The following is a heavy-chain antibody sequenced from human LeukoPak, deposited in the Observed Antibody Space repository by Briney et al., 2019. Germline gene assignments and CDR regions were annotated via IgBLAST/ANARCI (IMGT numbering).Heavy chain of an antibody. Sequence: GASVKVSCKASGYTFTSYDINWVRQATGQGLEWMGWMNPNSGNTGYAQKFQGRVTITRNTSISTAYMELSSLRSEDTAVYYCARGNAGSGSHTYITYYYYYMDVWGKGTTVTVSS. CDR2: MNPNSGNT. D-gene: IGHD3-10*01. J-gene: IGHJ6*03. CDR1: GYTFTSYD. V-gene: IGHV1-8*03. CDR3: ARGNAGSGSHTYITYYYYYMDV.